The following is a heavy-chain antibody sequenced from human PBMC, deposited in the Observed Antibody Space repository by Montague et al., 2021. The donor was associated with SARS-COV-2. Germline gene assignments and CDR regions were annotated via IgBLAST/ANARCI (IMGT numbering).Heavy chain of an antibody. D-gene: IGHD3-16*01. CDR3: ASVYTVTYYFDY. Sequence: TLSLTCTVSGGSISSGYFCWSWTRQPPGKGLEWIGLLYTGGNTNYNPSLKSRVTISVDTSKNQFSLKVSSVTAADTAVYYCASVYTVTYYFDYWGRGTLVTVSS. J-gene: IGHJ4*02. V-gene: IGHV4-61*02. CDR1: GGSISSGYFC. CDR2: LYTGGNT.